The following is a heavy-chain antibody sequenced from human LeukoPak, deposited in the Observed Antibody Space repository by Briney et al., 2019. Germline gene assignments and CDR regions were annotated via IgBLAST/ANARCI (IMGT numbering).Heavy chain of an antibody. CDR2: IYYNGNT. J-gene: IGHJ6*02. CDR1: DGSINSYY. D-gene: IGHD1-26*01. Sequence: SETLSLTCSVSDGSINSYYWNWIRRPPGKGLEWIGYIYYNGNTNYSPSLKSRVTMSVDTSKNLFSLKVSSVTAADTAVYYCARGRSNYYGMDVWGQGTAVTVSS. V-gene: IGHV4-59*01. CDR3: ARGRSNYYGMDV.